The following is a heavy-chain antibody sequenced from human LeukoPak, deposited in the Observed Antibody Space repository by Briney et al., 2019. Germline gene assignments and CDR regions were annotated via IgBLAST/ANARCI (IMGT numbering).Heavy chain of an antibody. J-gene: IGHJ4*02. CDR1: GFIFSSYE. V-gene: IGHV3-48*03. CDR3: AREDQGAAYSDY. Sequence: GGSLRLSCAASGFIFSSYEMNWVRQAPGKGLEWLSYINFRGSTIYYADSVKGRFTISRDNAKNSLFLQMNSLRAEDTAVYYCAREDQGAAYSDYWGQGTLVTVSS. D-gene: IGHD1-26*01. CDR2: INFRGSTI.